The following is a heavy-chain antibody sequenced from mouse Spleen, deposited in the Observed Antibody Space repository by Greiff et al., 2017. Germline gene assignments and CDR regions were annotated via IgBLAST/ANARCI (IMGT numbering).Heavy chain of an antibody. Sequence: QVQLQQPGAELVKPGASVKMSCKASGYTFTSYWITWVKQRPGQGLEWIGDIYPGSGSTNYNEKFKSKATLTVDTSSSTAYMQLSSLTSEDSAVYYCARGIYYGNYVRYFDVWGTGTTVTVSS. D-gene: IGHD2-1*01. CDR2: IYPGSGST. J-gene: IGHJ1*03. CDR1: GYTFTSYW. V-gene: IGHV1-55*01. CDR3: ARGIYYGNYVRYFDV.